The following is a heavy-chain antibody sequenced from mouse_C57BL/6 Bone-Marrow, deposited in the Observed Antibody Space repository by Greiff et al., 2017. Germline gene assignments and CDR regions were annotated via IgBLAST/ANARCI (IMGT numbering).Heavy chain of an antibody. CDR1: GFNIKDDY. J-gene: IGHJ1*03. V-gene: IGHV14-4*01. CDR2: IDPENGDT. Sequence: EFQLQQSGAELVRPGASVKLSCTASGFNIKDDYMHWVKQRPEQGLEWIGWIDPENGDTEYASKFQGKATITADTSSNTAYLQLSSLTSEDTAVYYCTTKRYFDVWGTGTTVTVSS. CDR3: TTKRYFDV.